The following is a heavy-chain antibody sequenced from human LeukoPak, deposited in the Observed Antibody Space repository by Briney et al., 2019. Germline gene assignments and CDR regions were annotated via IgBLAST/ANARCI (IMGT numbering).Heavy chain of an antibody. Sequence: GGSLRLSCAASGFTFSSYGMHWVRQAPGKGLEWVAVISYDGSNKYYADSVKGRFTISRDNSKNTLYLQMNSLRAEDTAVYYCAITGDSSGYSFDYWGQGTLATVSS. D-gene: IGHD3-22*01. CDR2: ISYDGSNK. CDR1: GFTFSSYG. V-gene: IGHV3-30*03. J-gene: IGHJ4*02. CDR3: AITGDSSGYSFDY.